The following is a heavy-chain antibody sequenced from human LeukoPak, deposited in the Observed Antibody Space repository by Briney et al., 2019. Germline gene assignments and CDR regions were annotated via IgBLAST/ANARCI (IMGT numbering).Heavy chain of an antibody. CDR1: GFNFSSYS. V-gene: IGHV3-48*01. CDR3: AKTDYDSSGYDRFYYYYMDV. D-gene: IGHD3-22*01. J-gene: IGHJ6*03. CDR2: ISSSSSTI. Sequence: PGGSLRLSCAASGFNFSSYSMNWVRQAPGKGLEWVSYISSSSSTIYYADSVKGRFTISRDNAKNSLYLQMNSLRAEDTAVYYCAKTDYDSSGYDRFYYYYMDVWGKGTTVTVSS.